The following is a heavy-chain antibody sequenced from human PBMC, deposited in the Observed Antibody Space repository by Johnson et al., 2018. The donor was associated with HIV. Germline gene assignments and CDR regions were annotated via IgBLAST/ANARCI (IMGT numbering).Heavy chain of an antibody. V-gene: IGHV3-33*01. J-gene: IGHJ3*01. D-gene: IGHD2-15*01. CDR2: IWYDGSNK. CDR3: ARDHPTPVARVHVFDL. CDR1: GFTFSSYG. Sequence: QVQLVESGGGVVQTGGSLRLSCAASGFTFSSYGMHWVRQAPGKGLEWVAVIWYDGSNKYYADSVKGRFTISRDNSKNTLYLQMNRLRTEDTAVYYCARDHPTPVARVHVFDLWGQGTMVTVSS.